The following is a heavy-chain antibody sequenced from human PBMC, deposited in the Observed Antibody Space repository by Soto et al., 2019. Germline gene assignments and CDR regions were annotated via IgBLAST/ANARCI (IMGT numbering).Heavy chain of an antibody. V-gene: IGHV3-23*01. CDR3: AKNQGVELVPLATVDWFDP. J-gene: IGHJ5*02. Sequence: GAVRRSCADSGFSCENYGMSWVRQAPGKGLEWISSISGSGFKKYYADSVKGRFTISRDNSKSTVYLELNNLSAEDTAVYHCAKNQGVELVPLATVDWFDPWGQGSVFTLSS. CDR2: ISGSGFKK. D-gene: IGHD1-26*01. CDR1: GFSCENYG.